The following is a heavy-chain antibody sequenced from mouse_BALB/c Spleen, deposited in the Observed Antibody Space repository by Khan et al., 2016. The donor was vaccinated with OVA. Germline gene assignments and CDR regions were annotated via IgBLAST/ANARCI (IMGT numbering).Heavy chain of an antibody. CDR2: INPSNGYT. CDR1: GYTFTSYT. J-gene: IGHJ3*01. D-gene: IGHD2-14*01. CDR3: VRDGAYHRNDGWFAY. Sequence: QVQLKQSGAELARPGASVKMSCKASGYTFTSYTIHWIKKRPGQGLEWIGYINPSNGYTNYNQKFKDKATLTTDKSSTTASLQLSSLTSDDSAVXNCVRDGAYHRNDGWFAYWGQGTLVTVSA. V-gene: IGHV1-4*01.